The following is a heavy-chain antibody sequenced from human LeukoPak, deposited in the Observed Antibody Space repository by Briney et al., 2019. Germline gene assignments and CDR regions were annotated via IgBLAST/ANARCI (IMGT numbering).Heavy chain of an antibody. J-gene: IGHJ4*02. V-gene: IGHV4-59*01. Sequence: PSETLSLTCTVSGGSISSYYWSWIRQPPGKGLEWIGYIYYSGTANYSPSLKSRVTISVDTSKNQFSLKLSSVTAADTAVYYCARGGWYAFDYWGQGTLVTVSS. CDR2: IYYSGTA. D-gene: IGHD2-15*01. CDR3: ARGGWYAFDY. CDR1: GGSISSYY.